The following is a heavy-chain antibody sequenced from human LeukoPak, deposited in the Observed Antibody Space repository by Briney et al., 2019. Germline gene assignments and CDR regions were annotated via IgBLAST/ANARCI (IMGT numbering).Heavy chain of an antibody. Sequence: PSETLSLTCAVSGGSISSSNWWSWVRQPPGKGLEWIGEIYHSGSTNYNPSLKSRVTISVDKSKNQFSLKLSSVTAADTAVSYXXSETYYYGSGGLDYWGQGTLVTVSS. D-gene: IGHD3-10*01. CDR3: XSETYYYGSGGLDY. CDR1: GGSISSSNW. J-gene: IGHJ4*02. CDR2: IYHSGST. V-gene: IGHV4-4*02.